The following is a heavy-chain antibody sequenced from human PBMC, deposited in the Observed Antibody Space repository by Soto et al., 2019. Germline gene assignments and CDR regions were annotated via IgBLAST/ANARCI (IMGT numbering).Heavy chain of an antibody. D-gene: IGHD3-16*02. CDR2: ISSSSSYI. Sequence: EVQLVESGGGLVKPGGSLRLSCAASGFTFSSYSMNWVRQAPGKGLEWVSSISSSSSYIYYADSVKGRFTISRDNAKNSLYLQMNSLRAEDTAVYYCAGGNWGIYRSDAFDIWGKGKMVTVSS. CDR3: AGGNWGIYRSDAFDI. V-gene: IGHV3-21*01. CDR1: GFTFSSYS. J-gene: IGHJ3*02.